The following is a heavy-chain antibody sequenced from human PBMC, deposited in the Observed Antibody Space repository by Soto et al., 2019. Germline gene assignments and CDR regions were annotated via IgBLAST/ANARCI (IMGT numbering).Heavy chain of an antibody. Sequence: EVQLVESGGGLVQPGGSLRLSCAASGFTFSSYWMHWVRQAPGKGLVWVSRINSDGSTISYADSVKGRFTISRDNAKDMLYLQMNSLRAEDTAVYYCARAIAAAGLEDYWGQGTLVTVSS. V-gene: IGHV3-74*01. D-gene: IGHD6-13*01. CDR3: ARAIAAAGLEDY. CDR2: INSDGSTI. CDR1: GFTFSSYW. J-gene: IGHJ4*02.